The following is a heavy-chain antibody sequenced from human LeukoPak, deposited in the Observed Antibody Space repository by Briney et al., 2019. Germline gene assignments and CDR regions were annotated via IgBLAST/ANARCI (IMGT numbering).Heavy chain of an antibody. Sequence: PSETLSLTCAVYGGSFSGYYWSWIRQPPGKGLEWIGEINHSGSTNYNPSLKSRVTISVETSKNQFSLKLSSVSAADTAVYYCATVPGSAGYYGMDVWGQGTTVTVSS. CDR3: ATVPGSAGYYGMDV. CDR1: GGSFSGYY. CDR2: INHSGST. D-gene: IGHD3-10*01. V-gene: IGHV4-34*01. J-gene: IGHJ6*02.